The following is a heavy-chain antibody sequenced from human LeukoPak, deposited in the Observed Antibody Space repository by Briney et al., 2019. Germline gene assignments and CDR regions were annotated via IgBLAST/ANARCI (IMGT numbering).Heavy chain of an antibody. CDR1: EFPFSSYW. J-gene: IGHJ4*02. CDR2: IKQDSSEI. V-gene: IGHV3-7*01. Sequence: SGGSLRLSCVASEFPFSSYWMSWVRQAPGKGLEWVANIKQDSSEIFYVDSVKGRFTISRDNAKNSLYLQMDSLRGDDTATYFCAKSLLSPNPRWASDCWGQGTLVTVSP. D-gene: IGHD4-23*01. CDR3: AKSLLSPNPRWASDC.